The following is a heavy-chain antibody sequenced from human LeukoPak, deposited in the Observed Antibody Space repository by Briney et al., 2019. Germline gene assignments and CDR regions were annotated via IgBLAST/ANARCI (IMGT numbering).Heavy chain of an antibody. CDR2: ISWNSGSI. CDR3: AKDRTSSSQNGAFDI. Sequence: GRSLRLSCAASGFTFDDYAMHWVRQAPGKGLEWVSGISWNSGSIGYADSVKGRFTISRDNAKNSLYLQMNSLRAEDTALYYCAKDRTSSSQNGAFDIWGQGTMVTVSS. D-gene: IGHD6-13*01. CDR1: GFTFDDYA. J-gene: IGHJ3*02. V-gene: IGHV3-9*01.